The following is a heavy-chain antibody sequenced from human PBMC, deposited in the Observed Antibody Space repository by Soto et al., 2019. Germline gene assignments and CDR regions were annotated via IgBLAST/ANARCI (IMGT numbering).Heavy chain of an antibody. J-gene: IGHJ1*01. CDR2: ISGSGGST. V-gene: IGHV3-23*01. Sequence: EVQLLESGGGLVQPGGSLRLSCAASGFTFSSYAMSWVRQAPGKGLEWVSAISGSGGSTYYADSVKGRFTISRDNSKNPLYLQMHSLRAEDTAVYYCAKGLRVVVPAAIVEYFQHWGQGTLVTVSS. CDR1: GFTFSSYA. D-gene: IGHD2-2*02. CDR3: AKGLRVVVPAAIVEYFQH.